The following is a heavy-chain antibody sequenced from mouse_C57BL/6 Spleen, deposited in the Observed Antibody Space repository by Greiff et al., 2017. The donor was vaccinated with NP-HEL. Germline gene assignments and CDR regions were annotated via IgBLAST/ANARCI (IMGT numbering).Heavy chain of an antibody. D-gene: IGHD1-2*01. CDR3: ARSGVLRHWYFDV. CDR2: IHPNSGST. J-gene: IGHJ1*03. V-gene: IGHV1-64*01. CDR1: GYTFTSYW. Sequence: QVQLQQPGAELVKPGASVKLSCKASGYTFTSYWMHWVKQRPGQGLEWIGMIHPNSGSTNYNEKFKSKATLTVDKSSSTAYMQLSSLTSEDSAVYYCARSGVLRHWYFDVWGTGTTVTVSS.